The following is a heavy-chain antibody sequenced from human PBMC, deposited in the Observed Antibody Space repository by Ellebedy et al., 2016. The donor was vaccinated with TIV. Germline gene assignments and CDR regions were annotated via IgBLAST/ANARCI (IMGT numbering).Heavy chain of an antibody. CDR3: AKDLGYCSGNSCYLPDY. CDR2: ISYDGINE. D-gene: IGHD2-15*01. J-gene: IGHJ4*02. Sequence: GESLKISCAAAGFNFSGPGMHWVRQAPGKGLEWVAAISYDGINEYYADSVRGRFTISRDNSKNTLYLQVNSLTTEDTDVYYCAKDLGYCSGNSCYLPDYWGQGTLVTVSS. CDR1: GFNFSGPG. V-gene: IGHV3-30*18.